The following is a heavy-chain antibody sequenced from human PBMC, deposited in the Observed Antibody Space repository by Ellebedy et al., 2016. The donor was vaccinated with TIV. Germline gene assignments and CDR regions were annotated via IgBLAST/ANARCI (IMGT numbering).Heavy chain of an antibody. Sequence: MLSETLSLTCTVSSVSISSGDYYWSWIRQPPGKGLEWIGYIYYSGSTYYNPSLKSRVTISVDTSKNQFSLKLGSVTAADTAVFYCAREISYYYGMDVWGQGTLVTVSS. CDR2: IYYSGST. J-gene: IGHJ6*02. D-gene: IGHD3-3*01. CDR1: SVSISSGDYY. V-gene: IGHV4-30-4*01. CDR3: AREISYYYGMDV.